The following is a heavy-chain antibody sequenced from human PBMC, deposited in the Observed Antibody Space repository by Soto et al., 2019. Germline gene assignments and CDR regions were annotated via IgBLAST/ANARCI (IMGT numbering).Heavy chain of an antibody. CDR1: GYSITSGYH. J-gene: IGHJ6*02. CDR3: TSVYCSTTSCFINGMEF. V-gene: IGHV4-38-2*01. Sequence: SETLSLTCAVAGYSITSGYHWGWIRQPPRKGLEWIGTISHSGTTYYNPSLKSRVTISIDTSKNQLSLKLTSVTAADTALYYCTSVYCSTTSCFINGMEFWGQGTMVTVSS. D-gene: IGHD2-2*01. CDR2: ISHSGTT.